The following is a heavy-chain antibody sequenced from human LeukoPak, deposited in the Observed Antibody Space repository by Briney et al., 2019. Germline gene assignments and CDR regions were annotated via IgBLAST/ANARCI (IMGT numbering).Heavy chain of an antibody. D-gene: IGHD2-2*02. V-gene: IGHV4-39*01. CDR1: GFTLSSYSMN. CDR3: ARSRVGYCSSTSCYTIDY. Sequence: GSLRLSCAASGFTLSSYSMNWVRQPPGKGLEWLGSIYYSGSTYYNPSLKSRVTISVDTSKNQFSLKLSSVTAADTAVYYCARSRVGYCSSTSCYTIDYWGQGTLVTVSS. J-gene: IGHJ4*02. CDR2: IYYSGST.